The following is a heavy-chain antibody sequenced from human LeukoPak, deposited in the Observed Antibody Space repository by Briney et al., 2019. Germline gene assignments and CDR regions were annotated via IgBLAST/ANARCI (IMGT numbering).Heavy chain of an antibody. D-gene: IGHD3-16*01. CDR2: ISGSGGST. J-gene: IGHJ4*02. V-gene: IGHV3-23*01. CDR3: AKGGYDYALSASHLDY. Sequence: GGSLRLSCAASGFTFSSYWMSWVRQAPGKGLEWVSAISGSGGSTYYADSVKGRFTISRDNSKNTLYLQMNSLRAEDTAVYYCAKGGYDYALSASHLDYWGQGTLVTVSS. CDR1: GFTFSSYW.